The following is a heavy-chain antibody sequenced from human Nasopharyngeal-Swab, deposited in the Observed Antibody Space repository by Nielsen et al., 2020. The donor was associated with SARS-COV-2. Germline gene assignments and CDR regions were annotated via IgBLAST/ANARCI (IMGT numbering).Heavy chain of an antibody. J-gene: IGHJ4*02. CDR2: ISEDGSIT. D-gene: IGHD2-2*01. CDR1: GFTFSSHW. V-gene: IGHV3-74*01. Sequence: GESLKISCAAFGFTFSSHWMHWVRQAPGKGLVWVSRISEDGSITTYADSVKGRFTISRDNAKNTLFLQMHSLRADDTAIYYCASQLGHPDSWGQGTLVTVSS. CDR3: ASQLGHPDS.